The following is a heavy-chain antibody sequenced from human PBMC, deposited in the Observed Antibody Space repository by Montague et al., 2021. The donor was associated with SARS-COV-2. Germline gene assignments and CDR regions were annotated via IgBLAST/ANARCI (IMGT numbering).Heavy chain of an antibody. J-gene: IGHJ4*02. CDR2: IYYSGST. Sequence: SETLSLTCAVSGGSISSSNWCCGVRQPPGKGLEWSGEIYYSGSTYYNPPPKSRVIILADNTKNQFFLKLSSVTAADTAVYYCASRGAGWFGRNPEGFDYWGQGTLVTVSS. CDR3: ASRGAGWFGRNPEGFDY. D-gene: IGHD3-10*01. V-gene: IGHV4-4*02. CDR1: GGSISSSNW.